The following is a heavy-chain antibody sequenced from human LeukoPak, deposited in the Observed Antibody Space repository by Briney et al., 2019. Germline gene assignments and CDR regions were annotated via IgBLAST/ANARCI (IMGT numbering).Heavy chain of an antibody. D-gene: IGHD3-16*01. V-gene: IGHV1-18*01. CDR1: GYTFTTYG. CDR2: ISGYNGNT. CDR3: ARTSHESVLYWSDP. J-gene: IGHJ5*02. Sequence: AASVKVSCKASGYTFTTYGIGWVRQAPGQGLEWMGWISGYNGNTNYAQKFQGRVTMTTDTSTSTAYMELRSLRSDDTAVYYCARTSHESVLYWSDPWGQGTLVNVSP.